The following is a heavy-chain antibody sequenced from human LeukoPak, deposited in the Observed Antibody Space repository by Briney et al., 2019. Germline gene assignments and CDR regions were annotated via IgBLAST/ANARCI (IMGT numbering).Heavy chain of an antibody. J-gene: IGHJ4*02. V-gene: IGHV3-21*01. CDR2: ISGSSSFI. CDR1: GFTFSSYS. CDR3: ARDLPTVTTVHFRDS. Sequence: TWGSLRLSCTPSGFTFSSYSMIWVRQAPGKGLEWVSFISGSSSFIYNADSVKGRFTVSRDNAKNSLYLQMNNLRAEDTAVYYCARDLPTVTTVHFRDSWGQGILVTVSS. D-gene: IGHD4-17*01.